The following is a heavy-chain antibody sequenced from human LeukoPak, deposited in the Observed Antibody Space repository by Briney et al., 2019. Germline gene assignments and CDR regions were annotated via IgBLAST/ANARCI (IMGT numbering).Heavy chain of an antibody. CDR2: INPISGGT. V-gene: IGHV1-2*02. CDR3: ARAVVPAAMPPKD. Sequence: ASVKVSCKGSGYTFTGFYMHWVRQAPGQGLEWMGWINPISGGTNYAQKFQGRVTMTRDTSISTAHMELSRLRSDDTAVYYCARAVVPAAMPPKDCGQGTLVTVSS. J-gene: IGHJ4*02. CDR1: GYTFTGFY. D-gene: IGHD2-2*01.